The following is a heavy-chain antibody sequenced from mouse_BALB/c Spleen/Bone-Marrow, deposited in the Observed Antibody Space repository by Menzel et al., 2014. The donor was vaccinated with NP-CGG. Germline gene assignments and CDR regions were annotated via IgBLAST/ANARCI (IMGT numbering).Heavy chain of an antibody. Sequence: QVQLQQSGAELLKPGASVKISCKATGYTFSSYWIEWVKQRPGHGLEWIGEILPGRGSTNYNEKFKGKATLTSDTSSNTAYKQLSSLTSEDSAVYYCARWDTTAMDYLGQGPPVTASS. CDR2: ILPGRGST. CDR1: GYTFSSYW. CDR3: ARWDTTAMDY. V-gene: IGHV1-9*01. D-gene: IGHD1-1*01. J-gene: IGHJ4*01.